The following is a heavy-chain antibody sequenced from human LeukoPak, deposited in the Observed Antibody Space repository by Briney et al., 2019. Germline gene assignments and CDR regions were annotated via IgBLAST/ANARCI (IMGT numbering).Heavy chain of an antibody. CDR1: AFTFSSYA. CDR2: ISYDGNNK. J-gene: IGHJ4*02. V-gene: IGHV3-30-3*01. CDR3: ASLPPEIVVVPAARLDY. Sequence: PGGSLRLSCAPSAFTFSSYAMHWVRQAPGKGLEWVALISYDGNNKYYADSVKGRFSIRRDNSKHRLYLQMDSLRAEDTAVYSCASLPPEIVVVPAARLDYWGQGTLVTVSS. D-gene: IGHD2-2*01.